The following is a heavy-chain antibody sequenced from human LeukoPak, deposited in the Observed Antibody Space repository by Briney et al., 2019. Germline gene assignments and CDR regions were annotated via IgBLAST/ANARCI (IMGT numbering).Heavy chain of an antibody. D-gene: IGHD2-15*01. Sequence: SETLSLTCTVSGGSISSSSYYWGWIRQPPGKGLEWIGSIYYSGSTYYNPSLKSRVTISVDTSKNQFSLKLSSVTAADTAVYYCARVIGGSSGDFDYWGQGTLVTVSS. V-gene: IGHV4-39*07. CDR3: ARVIGGSSGDFDY. J-gene: IGHJ4*02. CDR1: GGSISSSSYY. CDR2: IYYSGST.